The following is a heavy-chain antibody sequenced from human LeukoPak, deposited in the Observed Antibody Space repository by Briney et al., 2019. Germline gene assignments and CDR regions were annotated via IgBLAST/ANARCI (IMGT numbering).Heavy chain of an antibody. J-gene: IGHJ4*02. D-gene: IGHD3-22*01. CDR3: ARGVVVITPRD. Sequence: TSETLSLTCPVSGGSISSDDWSWVRQSPRKGLEWIGYISYIGTTNYSPSLKGRVTISVDTSRNQFSLKLSSVTAADTAVYSCARGVVVITPRDWGQGTLVTVSS. V-gene: IGHV4-59*01. CDR1: GGSISSDD. CDR2: ISYIGTT.